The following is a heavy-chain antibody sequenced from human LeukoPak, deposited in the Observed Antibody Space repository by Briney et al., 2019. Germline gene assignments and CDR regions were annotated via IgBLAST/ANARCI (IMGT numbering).Heavy chain of an antibody. CDR3: ARRGSASYAAPFDY. CDR1: GGSISSYY. D-gene: IGHD3-10*01. V-gene: IGHV4-4*09. CDR2: IYTSGST. J-gene: IGHJ4*02. Sequence: SETLSLTCTDSGGSISSYYWSWIRQPPGKGLEWIGYIYTSGSTYYNPSLKSRVTISVDTSKNQFSLKLSSVTAADTAVYYCARRGSASYAAPFDYWGQGTLVTVSS.